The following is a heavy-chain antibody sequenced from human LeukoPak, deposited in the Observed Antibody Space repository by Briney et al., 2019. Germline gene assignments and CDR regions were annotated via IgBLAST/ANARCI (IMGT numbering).Heavy chain of an antibody. Sequence: PGESLRLSCAASGFTFSSHDMHWVRQATGKGLEWVSAIGTAGDTYYSGSVKGRFTISRENAKDSLYLQMNSLRAEDTAVYYCARVEESASFDPWGQGTLVTVSS. J-gene: IGHJ5*02. CDR2: IGTAGDT. V-gene: IGHV3-13*01. CDR1: GFTFSSHD. D-gene: IGHD3-3*01. CDR3: ARVEESASFDP.